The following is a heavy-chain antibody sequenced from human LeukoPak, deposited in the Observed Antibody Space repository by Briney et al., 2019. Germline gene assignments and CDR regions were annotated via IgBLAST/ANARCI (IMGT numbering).Heavy chain of an antibody. CDR2: IYISGST. V-gene: IGHV4-4*07. J-gene: IGHJ4*02. CDR3: ARALNPLPGTYYFDY. CDR1: GASINSHY. Sequence: SETLPLTCTVSGASINSHYWSWIRQPAGKGLEWIGRIYISGSTNYNSSLQSRVTMSVDTSKNQFSLKPTSVTAADTAVYYCARALNPLPGTYYFDYWGQGTLVTVSS. D-gene: IGHD2-15*01.